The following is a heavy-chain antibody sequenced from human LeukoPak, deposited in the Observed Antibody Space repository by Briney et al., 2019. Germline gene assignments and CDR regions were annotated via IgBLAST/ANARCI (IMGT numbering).Heavy chain of an antibody. J-gene: IGHJ4*02. CDR2: ITPNSGDT. CDR3: ARTVTGTWGPLDY. V-gene: IGHV1-2*02. D-gene: IGHD6-19*01. Sequence: ASVKVSCKASGCMFTGYYMHWVRQAPGQGLEWLGWITPNSGDTSYAQKFQGRVTMTRDTSSSTAYMELSSLRSDDTAVYYCARTVTGTWGPLDYWGQGTLVTVSS. CDR1: GCMFTGYY.